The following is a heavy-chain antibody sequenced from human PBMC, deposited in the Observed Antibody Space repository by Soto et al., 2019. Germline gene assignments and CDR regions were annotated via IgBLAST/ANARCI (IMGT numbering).Heavy chain of an antibody. V-gene: IGHV4-39*07. D-gene: IGHD3-10*01. CDR2: IYYSGST. J-gene: IGHJ4*02. CDR1: GGSISSSSYY. CDR3: ARAPRGNYGYPSYFDY. Sequence: SETLSLTCTVSGGSISSSSYYWGWIRQPPGKGLEWIGSIYYSGSTYYNPSLKSRVTISVDTSKNQYSLKLSSVTAADTAVYYCARAPRGNYGYPSYFDYWGQGTLGTVSS.